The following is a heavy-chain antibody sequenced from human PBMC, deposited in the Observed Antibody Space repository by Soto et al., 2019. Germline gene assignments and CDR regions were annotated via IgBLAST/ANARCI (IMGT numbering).Heavy chain of an antibody. V-gene: IGHV1-18*01. Sequence: ASVKVSCKASGYTFTSYGISWVRQTPGQGLEWMGWISAYNGNTNYAQKLQGRVTMTTDTSTSTAYMELRSLRSDDTAVYYCARDPYSGSYSSHDAFDIWGQGTMVTVSS. CDR3: ARDPYSGSYSSHDAFDI. CDR2: ISAYNGNT. CDR1: GYTFTSYG. D-gene: IGHD1-26*01. J-gene: IGHJ3*02.